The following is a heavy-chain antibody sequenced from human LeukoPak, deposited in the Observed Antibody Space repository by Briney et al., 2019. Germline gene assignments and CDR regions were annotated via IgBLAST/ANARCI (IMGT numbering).Heavy chain of an antibody. CDR1: GFTFSSYA. V-gene: IGHV3-23*01. D-gene: IGHD2-8*02. CDR2: ISGSGGST. J-gene: IGHJ4*02. CDR3: ARSWGSVLDVGDY. Sequence: GGSLRLSCAASGFTFSSYAMSWVRQAPGKGLEWVSAISGSGGSTYYADSVKGRFTISRDNSKDTLYLQMNSLRAEDTAVYYRARSWGSVLDVGDYWGQGTLVTVSS.